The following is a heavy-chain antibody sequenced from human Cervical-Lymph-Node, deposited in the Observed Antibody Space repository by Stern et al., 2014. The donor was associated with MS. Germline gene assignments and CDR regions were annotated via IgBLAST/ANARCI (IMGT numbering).Heavy chain of an antibody. CDR1: EFPPSGYN. D-gene: IGHD5-12*01. CDR2: ITVGSGDI. Sequence: MQLVQSGEALFQPGGPLEPPVGAPEFPPSGYNLNWVRQAPGKGLEGVSKITVGSGDIYYADSVKGRFTISRDDAKNSLYLQMDSLRDEDTALYYCATDRDRGFDYSDWGQGTLVTVSS. V-gene: IGHV3-48*02. CDR3: ATDRDRGFDYSD. J-gene: IGHJ4*02.